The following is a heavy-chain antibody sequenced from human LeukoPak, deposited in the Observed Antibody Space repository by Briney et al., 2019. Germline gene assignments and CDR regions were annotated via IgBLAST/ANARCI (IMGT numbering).Heavy chain of an antibody. D-gene: IGHD1-26*01. CDR1: GFTFSSYS. Sequence: PGGSLRLSCAASGFTFSSYSMNWVRQAPGKGLEWVSSISSSSSYIYYADSVKGRFTISRDNAKNSLYLQMNSLRAEDTAVYYCARDRDSGSHNNWFDPWGQGTLVTVSS. CDR3: ARDRDSGSHNNWFDP. V-gene: IGHV3-21*01. J-gene: IGHJ5*02. CDR2: ISSSSSYI.